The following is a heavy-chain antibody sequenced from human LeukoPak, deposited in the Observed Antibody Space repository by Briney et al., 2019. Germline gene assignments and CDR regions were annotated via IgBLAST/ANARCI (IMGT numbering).Heavy chain of an antibody. J-gene: IGHJ4*02. D-gene: IGHD2-2*01. CDR1: GFTFSSYA. CDR3: ARDFRYCSTTSCYDQ. V-gene: IGHV3-23*01. CDR2: ISGSGGST. Sequence: PGGSLRLSCAASGFTFSSYAMSWVRQAPGKGLEWVSAISGSGGSTYYADSVKGRFTISRDNSKNTLLLQMNSLRAEDTAVYYCARDFRYCSTTSCYDQWGQGTLVTVSS.